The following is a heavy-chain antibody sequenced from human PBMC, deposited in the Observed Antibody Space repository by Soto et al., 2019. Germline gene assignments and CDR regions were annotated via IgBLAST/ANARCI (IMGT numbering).Heavy chain of an antibody. D-gene: IGHD2-15*01. CDR3: AKVVVAATRHTDFDS. CDR1: GGSINSNNYY. V-gene: IGHV4-39*02. J-gene: IGHJ4*02. Sequence: TSETLSLTCTASGGSINSNNYYWAWIRQPPGKGLAWIASIYYDGTTYYNTSLKSRVTISRDTSKNQFSLRLTSMTAADTAVYYCAKVVVAATRHTDFDSWGQGTLVTVSS. CDR2: IYYDGTT.